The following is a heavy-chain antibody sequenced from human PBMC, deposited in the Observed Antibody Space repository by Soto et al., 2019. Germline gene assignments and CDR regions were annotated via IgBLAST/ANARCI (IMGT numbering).Heavy chain of an antibody. D-gene: IGHD3-22*01. CDR3: ARDNDYYDSSGPTNWFDP. Sequence: ASVKVSCKASGGTFSSYAISWVRQAPGQGLEWMGGIIPIFGTANYAQKFQGRVTITADESTSTAYMELSSLRSEDTAVYYCARDNDYYDSSGPTNWFDPWGQGTLVTVSS. CDR2: IIPIFGTA. V-gene: IGHV1-69*13. J-gene: IGHJ5*02. CDR1: GGTFSSYA.